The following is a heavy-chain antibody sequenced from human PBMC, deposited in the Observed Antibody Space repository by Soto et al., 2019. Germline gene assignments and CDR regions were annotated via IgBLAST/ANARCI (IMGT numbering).Heavy chain of an antibody. CDR3: ARDMVEYYDFWSGYAFDI. J-gene: IGHJ3*02. CDR1: GGSISIYY. V-gene: IGHV4-59*01. CDR2: IYYSGST. D-gene: IGHD3-3*01. Sequence: ETLSLTCTVSGGSISIYYWSWIRQPPGKGLEWIGYIYYSGSTNYNPSLKSRVTISVDTSKNQFSLKLSSVTAADTAVYYCARDMVEYYDFWSGYAFDIWGQGTMVTVSS.